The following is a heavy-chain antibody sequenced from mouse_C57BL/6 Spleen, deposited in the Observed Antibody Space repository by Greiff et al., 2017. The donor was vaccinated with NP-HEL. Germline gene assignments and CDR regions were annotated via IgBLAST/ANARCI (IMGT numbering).Heavy chain of an antibody. Sequence: EVQLVESGGGLVKPGGSLKLSCAASGFTFSDYGMHWVRQAPEKGLEWVAYISSGSSTIYYADTVKGRFTISRDNAKNTLFLQMTSLRSEDTAMYYCAKLYDGYYDWFAYWGQGTLVSVSA. CDR2: ISSGSSTI. CDR3: AKLYDGYYDWFAY. J-gene: IGHJ3*01. D-gene: IGHD2-3*01. V-gene: IGHV5-17*01. CDR1: GFTFSDYG.